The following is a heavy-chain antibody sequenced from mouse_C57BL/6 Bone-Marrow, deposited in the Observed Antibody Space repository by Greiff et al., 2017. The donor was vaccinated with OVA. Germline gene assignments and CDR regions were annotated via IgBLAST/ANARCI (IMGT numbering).Heavy chain of an antibody. CDR3: ARDYDYDEGFDY. J-gene: IGHJ2*01. CDR1: GYAFTNYL. V-gene: IGHV1-54*01. Sequence: VQLQQSGAELVRPGTSVKVSCKASGYAFTNYLIEWVKQRPGQGLEWIGVINPGSGGTNYNEKFKGKATLTADNSSSTAYMQLSSLTSEDSEVYFCARDYDYDEGFDYWGQGTTLTVSA. CDR2: INPGSGGT. D-gene: IGHD2-4*01.